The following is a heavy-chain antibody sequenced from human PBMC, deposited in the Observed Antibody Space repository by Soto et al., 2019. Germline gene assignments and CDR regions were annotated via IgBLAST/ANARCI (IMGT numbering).Heavy chain of an antibody. D-gene: IGHD2-21*02. V-gene: IGHV3-21*01. CDR1: GFTFASYN. CDR2: IRHHSDYI. J-gene: IGHJ6*02. CDR3: ASGGSAERQTDGDSYLYYPMYX. Sequence: PGGSLRLSCASSGFTFASYNMLWVRQAPGKGLEWVCAIRHHSDYIYHADSVKGRFTVSRDNAKNSLFLEMTILRDEDTAVYYCASGGSAERQTDGDSYLYYPMYXWGQGTTVTVS.